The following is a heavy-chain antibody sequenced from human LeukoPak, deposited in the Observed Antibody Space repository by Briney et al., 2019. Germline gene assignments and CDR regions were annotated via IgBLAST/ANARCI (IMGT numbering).Heavy chain of an antibody. CDR1: GGTFSSYA. J-gene: IGHJ3*02. D-gene: IGHD6-13*01. CDR2: IIPIFGTA. V-gene: IGHV1-69*05. CDR3: ARSIAAAGLDAFDI. Sequence: SVKVSCKASGGTFSSYAISWVRQAPGQGLEWMGRIIPIFGTASYAQKFQGRVTITTDESTSTAYMELSSLRSEDTAVCYCARSIAAAGLDAFDIWGQGTLVTVSS.